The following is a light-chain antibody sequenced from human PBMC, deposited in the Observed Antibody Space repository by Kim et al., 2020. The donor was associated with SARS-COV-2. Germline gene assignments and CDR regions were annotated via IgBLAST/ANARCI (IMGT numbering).Light chain of an antibody. CDR3: QHYGSSPPDT. J-gene: IGKJ2*01. Sequence: PGERATLSCRASQSVSSSYLAWYQQKPGQAPRLLIYGTSKRGAGIPDRFSGSGSGTDFTLTISRLEPEDSSVYYCQHYGSSPPDTFGQGTKLEIK. CDR1: QSVSSSY. CDR2: GTS. V-gene: IGKV3-20*01.